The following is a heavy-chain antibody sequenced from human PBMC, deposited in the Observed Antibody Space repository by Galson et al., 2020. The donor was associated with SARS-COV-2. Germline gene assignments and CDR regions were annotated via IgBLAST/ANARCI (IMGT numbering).Heavy chain of an antibody. D-gene: IGHD3-9*01. J-gene: IGHJ6*02. V-gene: IGHV4-39*01. Sequence: ETSEPLSLTCTVSGGSISSSSYYWGWIRQPPGKGLEWIGSIYYSGSPYYNPSLKSRVTISVDTSKNQFSLKRSSVTAADTAVYYCATDLTQLRYCDWLFEAGMDVWGQGTTVTVSS. CDR3: ATDLTQLRYCDWLFEAGMDV. CDR2: IYYSGSP. CDR1: GGSISSSSYY.